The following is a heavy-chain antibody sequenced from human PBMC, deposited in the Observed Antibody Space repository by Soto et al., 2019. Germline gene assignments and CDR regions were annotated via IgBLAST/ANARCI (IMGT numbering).Heavy chain of an antibody. J-gene: IGHJ6*02. CDR2: TYYRSKWYN. D-gene: IGHD2-2*01. V-gene: IGHV6-1*01. Sequence: SQTLSLTCAISGDSVSNNSAAWNWIRQSPSRGLEWLGRTYYRSKWYNDYAVSVKSRITINPDTSKNQFSLQLNSVTPEDTAVYYCARAGYCSSTSCDGPPVSIYYGMDVWGQGTTVTVSS. CDR1: GDSVSNNSAA. CDR3: ARAGYCSSTSCDGPPVSIYYGMDV.